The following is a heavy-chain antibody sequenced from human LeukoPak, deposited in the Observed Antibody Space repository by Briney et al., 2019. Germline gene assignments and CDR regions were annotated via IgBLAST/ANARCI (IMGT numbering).Heavy chain of an antibody. V-gene: IGHV3-23*01. Sequence: HPGGSLRLSCAASGFTFSSYAMSWVRQAPGKGREWVSAISGSGGSTYYADSVKGRFTISRDNSKNTLYLQMNSLRAEDTAVYYCAKDFFEWESPAFDIWGQGTMVTVSS. J-gene: IGHJ3*02. CDR3: AKDFFEWESPAFDI. CDR1: GFTFSSYA. D-gene: IGHD3-3*01. CDR2: ISGSGGST.